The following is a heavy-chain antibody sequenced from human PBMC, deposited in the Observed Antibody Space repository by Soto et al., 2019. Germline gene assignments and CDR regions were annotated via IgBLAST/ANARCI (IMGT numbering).Heavy chain of an antibody. V-gene: IGHV4-59*01. D-gene: IGHD2-15*01. CDR1: GGSISNYY. J-gene: IGHJ4*02. Sequence: QVQLQESGPGLVKPSETLSLTCTVSGGSISNYYCSWIRQPPGKGLEWIGYIYYSGSTNYNPSLKSRVTISVDTSKNQFSLKLSSVTAADTAVYYCARAGAATLSDYWGQGTLVTVYS. CDR3: ARAGAATLSDY. CDR2: IYYSGST.